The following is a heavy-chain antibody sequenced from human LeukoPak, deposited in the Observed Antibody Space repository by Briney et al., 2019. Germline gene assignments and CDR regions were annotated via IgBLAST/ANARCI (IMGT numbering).Heavy chain of an antibody. D-gene: IGHD5-24*01. CDR2: VYYTGST. J-gene: IGHJ4*02. CDR3: ARGAMATTPFFDY. V-gene: IGHV4-59*01. CDR1: GGSISNYY. Sequence: SETLSLTCPVSGGSISNYYYWTWIRQPPGKVLGWIGYVYYTGSTNFNPSLKSRVTMSLDTSRNQFSLKLTSLTAADTAVYYCARGAMATTPFFDYWGQRTLVTVSS.